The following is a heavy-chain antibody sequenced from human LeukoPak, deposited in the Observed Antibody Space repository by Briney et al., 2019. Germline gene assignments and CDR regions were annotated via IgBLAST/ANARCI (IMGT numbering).Heavy chain of an antibody. D-gene: IGHD2-2*02. CDR3: ARPYCRSTSCHTLPYYYMDV. CDR2: IEEDRSEK. CDR1: GFTLSSYW. J-gene: IGHJ6*03. Sequence: GGSLRLSCAASGFTLSSYWMTWVRQAPGKELEWLADIEEDRSEKYYVDSVKGRFTISRDNAKNSLYLQMNSLRAEDTALYYCARPYCRSTSCHTLPYYYMDVWGKGTTVTVSS. V-gene: IGHV3-7*01.